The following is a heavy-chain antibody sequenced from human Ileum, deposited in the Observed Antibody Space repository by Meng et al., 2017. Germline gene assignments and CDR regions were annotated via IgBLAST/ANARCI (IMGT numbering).Heavy chain of an antibody. Sequence: QVKRPEAGPGLVEPSGTLSLTCVVSGDSISSSNWWNWVRQPPGKGLEWIGEIFHTGSTNYNPSLKSRVTISADKSKNQFSLNLSSVTAADTAVYYCATNKNKKIDYWGQGTLVTVSS. CDR1: GDSISSSNW. V-gene: IGHV4-4*02. CDR3: ATNKNKKIDY. D-gene: IGHD2/OR15-2a*01. CDR2: IFHTGST. J-gene: IGHJ4*02.